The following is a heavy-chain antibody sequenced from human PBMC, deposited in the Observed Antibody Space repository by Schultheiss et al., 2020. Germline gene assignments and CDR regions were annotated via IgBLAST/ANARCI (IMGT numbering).Heavy chain of an antibody. CDR3: ARQYCSGGSCYLGTWFDP. V-gene: IGHV4-39*01. CDR1: GGSISSSSYY. CDR2: IYYSGST. Sequence: SETLSLPCTVSGGSISSSSYYWGWIRQPPGKGLEWIGSIYYSGSTYYNPSLKSRVTISVDTSKNQFSLKLSSVTAADTAVYYCARQYCSGGSCYLGTWFDPWGQGTLVTVSS. D-gene: IGHD2-15*01. J-gene: IGHJ5*02.